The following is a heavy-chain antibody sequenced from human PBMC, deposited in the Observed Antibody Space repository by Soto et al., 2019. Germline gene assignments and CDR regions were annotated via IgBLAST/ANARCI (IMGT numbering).Heavy chain of an antibody. D-gene: IGHD3-9*01. CDR3: ARGPAYYNILTGYYRSDYFDY. CDR1: GFTFSSYG. J-gene: IGHJ4*02. CDR2: ISYDGNNK. V-gene: IGHV3-30-3*01. Sequence: VGSLRLSGAASGFTFSSYGMHWVRQAPGAGLEWVSFISYDGNNKYYADSVKGRFIISRDHSKNTLFLQMNSLRAEDTAVYYCARGPAYYNILTGYYRSDYFDYWGQGTLVTVSS.